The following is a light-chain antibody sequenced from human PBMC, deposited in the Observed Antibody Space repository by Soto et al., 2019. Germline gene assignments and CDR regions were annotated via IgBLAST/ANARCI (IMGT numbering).Light chain of an antibody. CDR1: SSDIGGYNY. V-gene: IGLV2-14*03. CDR2: DVS. J-gene: IGLJ3*02. CDR3: SSYAGSSTLV. Sequence: QSVLTQPASVSGSPGQSITISCTGTSSDIGGYNYVSWYQQYPGKAPKLMIYDVSNRPSGVATRFSGSKSGNTASLTISGLQAEDEADYYCSSYAGSSTLVFGGGTKVTVL.